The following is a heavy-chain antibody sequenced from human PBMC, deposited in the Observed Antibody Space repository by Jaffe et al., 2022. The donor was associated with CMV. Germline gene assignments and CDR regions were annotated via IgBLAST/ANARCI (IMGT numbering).Heavy chain of an antibody. D-gene: IGHD3-9*01. CDR2: IYWDDDK. V-gene: IGHV2-5*02. J-gene: IGHJ5*02. CDR3: AHSDRNYDILTGYYSGWFDP. CDR1: GFSLSTSGVG. Sequence: QITLKESGPTLVKPTQTLTLTCTFSGFSLSTSGVGVGWIRQPPGKALEWLALIYWDDDKRYSPSLKSRLTITKDTSKNQVVLTMTNMDPVDTATYYCAHSDRNYDILTGYYSGWFDPWGQGTLVTVSS.